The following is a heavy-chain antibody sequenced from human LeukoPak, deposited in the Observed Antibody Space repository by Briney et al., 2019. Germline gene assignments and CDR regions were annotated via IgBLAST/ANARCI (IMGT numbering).Heavy chain of an antibody. CDR2: ISSSSSYI. J-gene: IGHJ3*02. Sequence: GGSLRLSCAASGFTVSSNYMNWDRQAPGKGLEWVSSISSSSSYIYYAGSVKGRFTISRDNAKNSLNLQMNSLRAEDTAVYYCARDPLAAAGRDDDAFDIWGQGTMVTVSS. CDR1: GFTVSSNY. V-gene: IGHV3-21*01. D-gene: IGHD6-13*01. CDR3: ARDPLAAAGRDDDAFDI.